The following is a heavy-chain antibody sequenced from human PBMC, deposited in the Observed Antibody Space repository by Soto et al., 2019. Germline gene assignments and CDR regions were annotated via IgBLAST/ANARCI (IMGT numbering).Heavy chain of an antibody. J-gene: IGHJ4*02. CDR1: GFTFSNYD. Sequence: PGGSLRLSCSASGFTFSNYDMVWVRQAPGKGLEYISASTNGGSTHYADSVKGRFTISRDNSKNTQYLQMSSLRADDTAVYYCVKGEYYYDSSGYYPFDYWGQGTLVTVSS. D-gene: IGHD3-22*01. CDR2: STNGGST. V-gene: IGHV3-64D*06. CDR3: VKGEYYYDSSGYYPFDY.